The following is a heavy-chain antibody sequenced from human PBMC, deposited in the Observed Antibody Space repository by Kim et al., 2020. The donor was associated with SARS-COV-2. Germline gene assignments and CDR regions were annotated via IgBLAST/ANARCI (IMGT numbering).Heavy chain of an antibody. CDR2: IYSGGST. J-gene: IGHJ6*02. CDR3: ARPNSSSWLKGGMDV. Sequence: GGSLRLSCAASGFTVSSNYMRWVRQAPGKGLEWVSVIYSGGSTYYADSVKGRFTISRDNSKNTLYLQMNSLRAEDTAVYYCARPNSSSWLKGGMDVWGQGTTVTVSS. V-gene: IGHV3-66*04. D-gene: IGHD6-13*01. CDR1: GFTVSSNY.